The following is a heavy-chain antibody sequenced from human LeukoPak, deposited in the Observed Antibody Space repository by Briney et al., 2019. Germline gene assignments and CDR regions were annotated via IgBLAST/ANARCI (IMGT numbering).Heavy chain of an antibody. CDR2: INHSGSN. CDR3: ARDPIAAAGTNAFDI. V-gene: IGHV4-34*01. J-gene: IGHJ3*02. CDR1: GGSFSGYY. D-gene: IGHD6-13*01. Sequence: SETLSLTCVVYGGSFSGYYWSWIRQPPGKGLEWIGEINHSGSNNYNPSLKSRVTISVDTSKNQFSLKLSSVTAADTAVYYCARDPIAAAGTNAFDIWGQGTMVTVSS.